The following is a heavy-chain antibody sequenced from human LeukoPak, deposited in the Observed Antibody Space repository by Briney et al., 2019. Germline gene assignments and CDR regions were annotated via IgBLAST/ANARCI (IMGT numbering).Heavy chain of an antibody. D-gene: IGHD3-22*01. V-gene: IGHV1-69*05. Sequence: ASVKVSRKASGGTFSSYAISWVRQAPGQGLEWMGRIIPIFGTANYAQKFQGRVTITTDESTSTAYMELSSLRSEDTAVYYCASAAYYYDSSGYYGAGFDYWGQGTLVTVSS. CDR1: GGTFSSYA. CDR3: ASAAYYYDSSGYYGAGFDY. CDR2: IIPIFGTA. J-gene: IGHJ4*02.